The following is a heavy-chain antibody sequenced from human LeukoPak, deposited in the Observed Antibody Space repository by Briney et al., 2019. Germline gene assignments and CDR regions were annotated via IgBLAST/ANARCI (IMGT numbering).Heavy chain of an antibody. CDR2: ISAYNGNT. V-gene: IGHV1-18*01. CDR1: GYTFTAYG. Sequence: GASVKVSCKASGYTFTAYGISWVRQAPGQGLEWMGWISAYNGNTNYAQKLQGRVTMTTDTSTSTAYMELRSLRSDDTAVYYCARESEIGWLSDAFDIWGQGTMVTVSS. J-gene: IGHJ3*02. CDR3: ARESEIGWLSDAFDI. D-gene: IGHD3-22*01.